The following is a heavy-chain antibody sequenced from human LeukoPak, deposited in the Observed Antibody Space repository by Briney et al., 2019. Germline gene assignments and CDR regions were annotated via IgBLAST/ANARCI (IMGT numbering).Heavy chain of an antibody. J-gene: IGHJ4*02. CDR1: GFTFSNYA. Sequence: GGSLRLSCAASGFTFSNYAMNWVRQAPGKGLEWVSAISSSAASIYYADSVKGRFTISRDNSKNTLYLQMYSLRAEDTAVYYCAKDTFHAPLAATYWGQGTLVTVSS. V-gene: IGHV3-23*01. CDR3: AKDTFHAPLAATY. D-gene: IGHD2-15*01. CDR2: ISSSAASI.